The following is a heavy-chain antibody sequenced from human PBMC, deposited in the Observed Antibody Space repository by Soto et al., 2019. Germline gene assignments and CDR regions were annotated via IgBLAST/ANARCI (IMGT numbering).Heavy chain of an antibody. Sequence: GGSLRLSCAASGFKFSNYAMSWVRQAPGKGLEWVSLISATGGGTYYADSVKGRFTISRDNSHNTLYLQVHSLTAEDTAVYYCAKDRRAGGNSAFYFDFWGRGAQVTVSS. CDR1: GFKFSNYA. CDR3: AKDRRAGGNSAFYFDF. D-gene: IGHD3-16*01. V-gene: IGHV3-23*01. J-gene: IGHJ4*02. CDR2: ISATGGGT.